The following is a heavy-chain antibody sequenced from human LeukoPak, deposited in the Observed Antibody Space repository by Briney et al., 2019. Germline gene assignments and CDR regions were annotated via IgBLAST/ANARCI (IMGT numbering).Heavy chain of an antibody. CDR1: GFTFSGSA. Sequence: GGSLKLSCAASGFTFSGSAMHWVRQASGKGLEWVGRIRSKANSYATAYAESVKGRFTISRDDSKNTAYLQMSSLKTEDTAVYYCTRHIDRWLMDAFDIWGQGTMVTVSS. CDR3: TRHIDRWLMDAFDI. D-gene: IGHD3-16*02. J-gene: IGHJ3*02. V-gene: IGHV3-73*01. CDR2: IRSKANSYAT.